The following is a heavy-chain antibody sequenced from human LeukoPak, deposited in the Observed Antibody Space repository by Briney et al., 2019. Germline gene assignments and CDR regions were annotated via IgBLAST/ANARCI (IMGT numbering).Heavy chain of an antibody. V-gene: IGHV3-23*01. CDR3: ARAPRHPGYFDY. J-gene: IGHJ4*02. Sequence: GGSLRLSCAASGFTFSSYAMSWVRQAPGKGLEWVSAISGSGGSSYYADSVKGRFTISRDNSKNTLYLQMNSLRAEDTAVYYCARAPRHPGYFDYWGQGTLVTVSS. CDR1: GFTFSSYA. CDR2: ISGSGGSS.